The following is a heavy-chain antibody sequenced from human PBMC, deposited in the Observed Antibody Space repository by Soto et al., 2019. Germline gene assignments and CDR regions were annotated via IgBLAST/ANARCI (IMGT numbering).Heavy chain of an antibody. J-gene: IGHJ5*02. Sequence: QVQLVQSGAEVKKPGASVKVSCKASGYTFTSYGISWVRQAPGHGLEWMGWISAYNGNTNYAQKLQGRVTMTTDTSTSTAYMVLRSLRSDDTAVYYCASDPETTVTIYVGWWYDPWRQGTLLTVSS. CDR3: ASDPETTVTIYVGWWYDP. CDR1: GYTFTSYG. D-gene: IGHD4-17*01. V-gene: IGHV1-18*04. CDR2: ISAYNGNT.